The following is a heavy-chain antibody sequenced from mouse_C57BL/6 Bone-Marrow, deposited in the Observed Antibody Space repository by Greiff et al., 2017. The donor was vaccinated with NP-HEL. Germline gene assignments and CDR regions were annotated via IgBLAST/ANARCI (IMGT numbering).Heavy chain of an antibody. CDR2: IYPGGGYT. Sequence: QVQLKQSGAELVRPGTSVKMSCKASGYTFTNYWIGWAKQRPGHGLEWIGDIYPGGGYTNYNEKFKGKATLTADKSSSTAYMQFSSLTSEDSAIYYCARWGGYYAMDYWGQGTSVTVSS. V-gene: IGHV1-63*01. D-gene: IGHD1-1*02. J-gene: IGHJ4*01. CDR1: GYTFTNYW. CDR3: ARWGGYYAMDY.